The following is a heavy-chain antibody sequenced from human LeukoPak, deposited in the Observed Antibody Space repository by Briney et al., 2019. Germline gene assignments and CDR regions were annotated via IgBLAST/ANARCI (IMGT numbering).Heavy chain of an antibody. CDR1: GYTFTSYD. V-gene: IGHV1-69*13. D-gene: IGHD2-15*01. CDR3: ARYCSGGSCSD. Sequence: SVKVSCKASGYTFTSYDISWVRQAPGQGLEWMGGIIPIFGTANYAQKFQGRVTITADESTSTAYMELSSLRSEDTAVYYCARYCSGGSCSDWGQGTLVTVSS. CDR2: IIPIFGTA. J-gene: IGHJ4*02.